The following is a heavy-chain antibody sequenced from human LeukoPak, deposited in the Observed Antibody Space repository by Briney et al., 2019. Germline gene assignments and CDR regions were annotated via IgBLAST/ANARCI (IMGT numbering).Heavy chain of an antibody. CDR2: ISAYNGNT. D-gene: IGHD3-22*01. Sequence: ASVKVSCKASGGTFSSYAISWVRQAPGQGLEWMGWISAYNGNTNYAQKLQGRVTMTTDTSTSTAYMELRSLRSDDTAVYYCARAYDSSGYHQPSGYWGQGTLVTVSS. V-gene: IGHV1-18*01. J-gene: IGHJ4*02. CDR1: GGTFSSYA. CDR3: ARAYDSSGYHQPSGY.